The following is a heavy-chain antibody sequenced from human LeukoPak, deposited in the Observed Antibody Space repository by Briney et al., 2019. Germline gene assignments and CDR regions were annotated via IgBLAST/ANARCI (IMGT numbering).Heavy chain of an antibody. CDR1: GGSFGGYY. CDR3: ARGERRGYCSSTSCPKRLDY. CDR2: INHSGST. V-gene: IGHV4-34*01. Sequence: PSETLSLTCAVYGGSFGGYYWSWIRQPPGKGLEWIGEINHSGSTNYNPSLKSRVTISVDTSKNQFSLKLSSVTAADTAVYYCARGERRGYCSSTSCPKRLDYWGQGTLVTVSS. D-gene: IGHD2-2*01. J-gene: IGHJ4*02.